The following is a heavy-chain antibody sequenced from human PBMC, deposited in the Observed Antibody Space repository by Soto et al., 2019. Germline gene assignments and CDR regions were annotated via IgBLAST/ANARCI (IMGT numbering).Heavy chain of an antibody. J-gene: IGHJ4*02. Sequence: PGGSLRLSCAASGFIFSNYEMNWVRQAQGEGLEGVSYINSDGSTIYYADSVKGRFTVSRDNAKNSLYLQMNGMRGEDTPVYICVRYQRSDRAIPFFDSGGQGTLVTVCS. CDR1: GFIFSNYE. V-gene: IGHV3-48*03. CDR3: VRYQRSDRAIPFFDS. D-gene: IGHD2-2*01. CDR2: INSDGSTI.